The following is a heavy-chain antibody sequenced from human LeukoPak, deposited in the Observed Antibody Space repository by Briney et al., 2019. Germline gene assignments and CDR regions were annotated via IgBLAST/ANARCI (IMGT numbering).Heavy chain of an antibody. CDR2: IYYSGST. CDR3: ARDRGSGWYNFDY. D-gene: IGHD6-19*01. CDR1: GGSVTSGGYY. J-gene: IGHJ4*02. Sequence: SQTLSLTCTVSGGSVTSGGYYWSWIRQHPGQGLEWIGYIYYSGSTYSNPSLKSRVTISIDTSKYQFSLKLSSVTAADTAVYYCARDRGSGWYNFDYWGQGTLVTVSS. V-gene: IGHV4-31*03.